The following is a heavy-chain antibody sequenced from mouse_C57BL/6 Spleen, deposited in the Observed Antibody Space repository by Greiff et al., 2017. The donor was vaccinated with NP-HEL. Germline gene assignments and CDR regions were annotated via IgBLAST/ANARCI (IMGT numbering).Heavy chain of an antibody. CDR3: AMGYYGSSYRRDH. D-gene: IGHD1-1*01. Sequence: QVQLQQPGAALVQPGASVKVSCTASGYTFTSYWMPWVQQRPGHGLEWIGRIHPSDSDTNSNQTFKGKATLTVDKSSSTAYMQLSSLTSVDSAVHYCAMGYYGSSYRRDHWGQGTTLPVSS. V-gene: IGHV1-74*01. J-gene: IGHJ2*01. CDR1: GYTFTSYW. CDR2: IHPSDSDT.